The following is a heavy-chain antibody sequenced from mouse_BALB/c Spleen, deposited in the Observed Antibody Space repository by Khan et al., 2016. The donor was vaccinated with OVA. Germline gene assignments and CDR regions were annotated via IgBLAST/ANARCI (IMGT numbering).Heavy chain of an antibody. V-gene: IGHV14-3*02. CDR2: IDPAYGNT. D-gene: IGHD1-1*01. J-gene: IGHJ2*01. CDR3: ATYFHGSSRYFDY. Sequence: EVQLQESGAEFVKPGASVKLSCTASGFNIKDTYMHWVKQRPEQGLEWIGRIDPAYGNTKYDPKFQGKATITSDTSSNTAYLQLSSLTSEDTAVYDSATYFHGSSRYFDYWGQGTTRTVSS. CDR1: GFNIKDTY.